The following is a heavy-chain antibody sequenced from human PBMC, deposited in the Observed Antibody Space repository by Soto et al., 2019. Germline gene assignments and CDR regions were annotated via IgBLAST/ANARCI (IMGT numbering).Heavy chain of an antibody. CDR3: ARISSGFGELFDY. Sequence: QITLKESGPTLVKPTQTLTLTCFFSGFSLSSSGVGVGWIRQPPGKALEWLALIYWDDDKHYSPSLKTKLTITKDTSKNQVVLTLTNVDPVDTGTYYCARISSGFGELFDYWGQGTLVTVSS. D-gene: IGHD3-10*01. V-gene: IGHV2-5*02. J-gene: IGHJ4*02. CDR2: IYWDDDK. CDR1: GFSLSSSGVG.